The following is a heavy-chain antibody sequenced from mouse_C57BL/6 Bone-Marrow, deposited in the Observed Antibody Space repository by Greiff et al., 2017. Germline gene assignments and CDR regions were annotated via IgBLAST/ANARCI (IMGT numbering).Heavy chain of an antibody. CDR3: AGPLYYYAMDY. V-gene: IGHV5-12*01. J-gene: IGHJ4*01. Sequence: EVLLVESGGGLVQPGGSLKLSCAASGFTFSDYYMYWVRQTPEKRLEWVAYISNGGGSTYYPDTVKGRFTISRDNAKNTLYLQMSRLKSEDTAMYYCAGPLYYYAMDYWGQGTSLTVSS. CDR1: GFTFSDYY. CDR2: ISNGGGST.